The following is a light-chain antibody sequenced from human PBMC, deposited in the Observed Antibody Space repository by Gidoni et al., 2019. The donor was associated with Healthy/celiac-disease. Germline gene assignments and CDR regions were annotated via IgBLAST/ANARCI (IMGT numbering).Light chain of an antibody. J-gene: IGKJ3*01. V-gene: IGKV1-33*01. CDR2: DAS. CDR3: QQYDNFLFT. CDR1: QDISNY. Sequence: DIQMTQSPSSLSASVGDRVTITCQSSQDISNYLNWYQQKPGKAPKPLIYDASNLETGVPSRFSGSGSGTDFTFTISSLQPEDIATYYCQQYDNFLFTFGPGTKVDIK.